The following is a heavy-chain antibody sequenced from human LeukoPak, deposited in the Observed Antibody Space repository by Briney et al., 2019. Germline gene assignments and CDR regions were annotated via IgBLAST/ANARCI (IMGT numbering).Heavy chain of an antibody. V-gene: IGHV4-59*12. CDR1: GGSISSYY. D-gene: IGHD3-22*01. CDR3: ARDRYYYDSSGDAFDI. Sequence: SETLSLTCTVSGGSISSYYWSWIRQPPGKGLEWIGYIHYSGSTNYNPSLKSRVTMSVDTSKNQFSLKLSSVTAADTAVYYCARDRYYYDSSGDAFDIWGQGTMVTVSS. CDR2: IHYSGST. J-gene: IGHJ3*02.